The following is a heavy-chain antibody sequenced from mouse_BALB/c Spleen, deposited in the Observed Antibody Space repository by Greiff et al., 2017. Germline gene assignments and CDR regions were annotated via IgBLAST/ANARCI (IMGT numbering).Heavy chain of an antibody. CDR2: ISDGGSYT. CDR3: ARDEDDGYPAY. D-gene: IGHD2-3*01. V-gene: IGHV5-4*02. J-gene: IGHJ3*01. Sequence: EVQRVESGGGLVKPGGSLKLSCAASGFTFSDYYMYWVRQTPEKRLEWVATISDGGSYTYYPDSVKGRFTISRDNAKNNLYLQMSSLKSEDTAMYYCARDEDDGYPAYWGQGTLVTVSA. CDR1: GFTFSDYY.